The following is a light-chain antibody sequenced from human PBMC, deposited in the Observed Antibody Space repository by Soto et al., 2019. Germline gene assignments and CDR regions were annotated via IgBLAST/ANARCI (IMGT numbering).Light chain of an antibody. J-gene: IGKJ5*01. CDR2: HAS. Sequence: EIVLTQSPVILSVSPGETATLSCRASESVTSNLAWYQHMPGQAPRLLVFHASVRATGIPDRFSGSGSGTEFSLTISNLQSEDFAVYFCQQYNDWPPITFGQGTRLEIK. CDR1: ESVTSN. V-gene: IGKV3-15*01. CDR3: QQYNDWPPIT.